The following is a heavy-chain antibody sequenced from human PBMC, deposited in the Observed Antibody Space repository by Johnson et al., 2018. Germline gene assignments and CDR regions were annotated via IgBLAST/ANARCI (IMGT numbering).Heavy chain of an antibody. Sequence: QVQLQESGPGLVKPSGTLSLTCGVSGDSISSNRWWTWVRQPPGKGLEWIGKIYHSGSTDYNPSLKSRVTMSVDKSKTEVSLKLSSVPAGGTAVDYCASEGRHCFAYIFCLDAYFRDVWGKGTTVTVSS. CDR1: GDSISSNRW. CDR3: ASEGRHCFAYIFCLDAYFRDV. CDR2: IYHSGST. J-gene: IGHJ6*03. V-gene: IGHV4-4*02. D-gene: IGHD3-16*01.